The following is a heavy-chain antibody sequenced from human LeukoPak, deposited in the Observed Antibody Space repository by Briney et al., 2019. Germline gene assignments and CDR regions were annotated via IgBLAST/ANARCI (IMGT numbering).Heavy chain of an antibody. D-gene: IGHD3-22*01. CDR2: IIPIFGTA. J-gene: IGHJ4*02. CDR1: GGTFSSYA. CDR3: ARNPPSYYYDSSGYYWLDY. Sequence: SVKVSCKASGGTFSSYAISWVRQAPGQGLEWMGRIIPIFGTANYAQKFQGRVTITADKSTSTAYMELSSLRSEGTAVYYCARNPPSYYYDSSGYYWLDYWGQGTLVTVSS. V-gene: IGHV1-69*06.